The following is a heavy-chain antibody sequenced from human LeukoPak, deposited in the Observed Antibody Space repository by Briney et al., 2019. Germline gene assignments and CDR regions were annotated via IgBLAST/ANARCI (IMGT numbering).Heavy chain of an antibody. D-gene: IGHD1-26*01. CDR2: IIPIFGTA. V-gene: IGHV1-69*05. CDR1: GGTFSSYA. Sequence: ASVKVSCKASGGTFSSYAISWVRQAPGQGLEWMGGIIPIFGTANYAQKFQGRVTITTDESTSTAYMELSSVTAADTAVYYCARDVLGSSGVDHYYFDYWGQGTLVTVSS. CDR3: ARDVLGSSGVDHYYFDY. J-gene: IGHJ4*02.